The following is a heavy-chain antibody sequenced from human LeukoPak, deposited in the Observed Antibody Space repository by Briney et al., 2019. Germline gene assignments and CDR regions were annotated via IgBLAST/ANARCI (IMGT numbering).Heavy chain of an antibody. CDR3: AREGVVRGVILDY. CDR1: GFSVSDNY. J-gene: IGHJ4*02. V-gene: IGHV3-53*01. Sequence: GGSLRLSCAASGFSVSDNYMSWVRQAPGKGLEWVSVIYSGGRTYYADSVKGRFTISRDNSKNTLYLQMNSLRAEDTAVYYCAREGVVRGVILDYWGQGTLVTVSS. CDR2: IYSGGRT. D-gene: IGHD3-10*01.